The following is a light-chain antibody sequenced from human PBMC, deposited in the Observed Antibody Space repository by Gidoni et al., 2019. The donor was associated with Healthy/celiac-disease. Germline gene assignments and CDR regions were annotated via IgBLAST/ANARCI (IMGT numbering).Light chain of an antibody. CDR3: QSADSSGTYNV. Sequence: SYELTQPPSVSVSPGQTARITCSGDALPEQYAYWYQQKPGQAPVLVIYKDSERPSGIPERFSGSSSGTTVTLTISGVQAEDEADYYCQSADSSGTYNVFGTGTKVTVL. CDR2: KDS. J-gene: IGLJ1*01. V-gene: IGLV3-25*03. CDR1: ALPEQY.